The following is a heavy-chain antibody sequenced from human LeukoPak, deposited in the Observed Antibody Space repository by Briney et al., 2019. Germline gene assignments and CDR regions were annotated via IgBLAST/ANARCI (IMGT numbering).Heavy chain of an antibody. V-gene: IGHV1-2*02. CDR2: INPSSGGT. CDR3: ARGISSWYGPDY. Sequence: EASVKVSCKASGYTFTGYYMHWVRQAPGQGLEWMGWINPSSGGTNYAQNVQGRVTMTRDTSISTAYMELSRLRSDDTAVYYCARGISSWYGPDYWGQGTLVTVSS. D-gene: IGHD6-13*01. CDR1: GYTFTGYY. J-gene: IGHJ4*02.